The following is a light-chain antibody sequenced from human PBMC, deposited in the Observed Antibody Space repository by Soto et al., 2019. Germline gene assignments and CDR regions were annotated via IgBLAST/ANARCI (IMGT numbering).Light chain of an antibody. CDR3: CSYAGTYPVI. CDR1: SSDVGGYNY. Sequence: QSVLTQPRSVSGSPGQSVAISCTGTSSDVGGYNYVSWYQQHPSKVPKLLIYDVSKRPSGVPDRFSGSKSGNTASLTISGLQAEDEADYYCCSYAGTYPVIFGGGTKLTVL. J-gene: IGLJ2*01. V-gene: IGLV2-11*01. CDR2: DVS.